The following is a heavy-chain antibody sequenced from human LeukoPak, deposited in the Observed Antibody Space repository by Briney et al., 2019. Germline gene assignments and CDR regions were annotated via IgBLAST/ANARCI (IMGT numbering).Heavy chain of an antibody. CDR3: ARAFYYGFLSGYYTFDY. J-gene: IGHJ4*02. D-gene: IGHD3-3*01. Sequence: VASVKVSCKASGYTFTRSGITWVRQASGQGLEWMGWINAYNGSTNYAQNFQGRVIMTTDPSTNTAYMELRSLRSEDTAVFYCARAFYYGFLSGYYTFDYWGPGTLVTVSS. V-gene: IGHV1-18*01. CDR2: INAYNGST. CDR1: GYTFTRSG.